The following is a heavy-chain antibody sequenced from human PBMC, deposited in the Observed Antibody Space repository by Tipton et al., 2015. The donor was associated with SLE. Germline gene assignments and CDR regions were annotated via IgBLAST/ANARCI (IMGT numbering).Heavy chain of an antibody. D-gene: IGHD5-12*01. J-gene: IGHJ4*03. CDR1: GCSISCSRYY. CDR2: MYYSGTT. CDR3: ASRRGYSGYVDN. Sequence: TLSLTCTVSGCSISCSRYYWAWIRPPPGKGLQWIGDMYYSGTTNYNSSLKSRFSISLDMSKNQFSLKLTSVTAADTAVYYCASRRGYSGYVDNWGQGPWSPS. V-gene: IGHV4-39*07.